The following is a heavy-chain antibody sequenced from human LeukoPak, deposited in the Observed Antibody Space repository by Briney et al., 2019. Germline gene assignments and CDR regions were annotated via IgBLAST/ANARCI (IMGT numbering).Heavy chain of an antibody. J-gene: IGHJ4*02. CDR1: GDSVSSKSVA. CDR3: AHLCTGGSCYSDY. Sequence: SQTLSLTCAISGDSVSSKSVAWNWIRQPPSRGLEWLGRTYYRSKWHSEYAVSLKGRITIGPDTSRNQFSLQLNSVTPEDTAIYYCAHLCTGGSCYSDYWSQGSLVTVSS. CDR2: TYYRSKWHS. D-gene: IGHD2-15*01. V-gene: IGHV6-1*01.